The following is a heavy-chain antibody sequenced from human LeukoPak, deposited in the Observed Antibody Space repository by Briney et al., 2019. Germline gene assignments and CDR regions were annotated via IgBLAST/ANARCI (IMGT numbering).Heavy chain of an antibody. D-gene: IGHD6-25*01. CDR1: GFTFGDYA. CDR2: IRSKAYGGTT. J-gene: IGHJ4*02. V-gene: IGHV3-49*04. Sequence: QAGGSLRLSCTASGFTFGDYAMSWVRQAPGKGLERVGFIRSKAYGGTTEYAASVKGRFTISRDDSKSIAYLQMNSLKTEDTAVYYCTRVTRLSRRFDYWGQGTLVTVSS. CDR3: TRVTRLSRRFDY.